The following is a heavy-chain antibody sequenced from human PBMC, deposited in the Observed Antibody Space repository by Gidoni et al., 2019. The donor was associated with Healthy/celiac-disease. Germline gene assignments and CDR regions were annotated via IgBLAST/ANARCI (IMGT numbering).Heavy chain of an antibody. CDR2: INPNSGGT. J-gene: IGHJ6*02. CDR3: ARGLASITIFGVVPTHYGMDV. V-gene: IGHV1-2*06. CDR1: GDTFTGYY. Sequence: QVQLVQSGAEVKKPGASVKVSCKASGDTFTGYYMHWVRQAPGQGPEWMGRINPNSGGTNYAQKFQGRVTMTRDTSISTAYMELSRLRSDDTAVYYCARGLASITIFGVVPTHYGMDVWGQGTTVTVSS. D-gene: IGHD3-3*01.